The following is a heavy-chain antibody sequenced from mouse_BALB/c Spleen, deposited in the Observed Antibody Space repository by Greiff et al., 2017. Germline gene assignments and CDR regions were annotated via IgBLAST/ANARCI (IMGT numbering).Heavy chain of an antibody. CDR1: GFNIKDYY. CDR2: IDPENGDT. CDR3: NYGSRVH. Sequence: EVQLQQSGAELVRSGASVKLSCTASGFNIKDYYMHWVKQRPEQGLEWIGWIDPENGDTEYAPKFQGKATMTADTSSNTAYLQLSSLTSEDTAVYYCNYGSRVHWGQGTTLTVSS. J-gene: IGHJ2*01. V-gene: IGHV14-4*02. D-gene: IGHD1-1*01.